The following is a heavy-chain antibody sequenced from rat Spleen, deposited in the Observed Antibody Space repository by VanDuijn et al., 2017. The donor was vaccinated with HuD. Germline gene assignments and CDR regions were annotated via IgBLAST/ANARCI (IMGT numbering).Heavy chain of an antibody. CDR2: RKYDGDT. V-gene: IGHV2S30*01. D-gene: IGHD5-1*01. Sequence: QVQLKESGPGLVQPSQTLSLTCTVSGFSLMDYRVHWVRQPPGKGLEWLGRRKYDGDTYYNSPLKSRLSISRDTSKCQVFLKMNSLQTEYTAIYYCTRVDNWAFAYWGQGTLVTVSS. CDR3: TRVDNWAFAY. CDR1: GFSLMDYR. J-gene: IGHJ3*01.